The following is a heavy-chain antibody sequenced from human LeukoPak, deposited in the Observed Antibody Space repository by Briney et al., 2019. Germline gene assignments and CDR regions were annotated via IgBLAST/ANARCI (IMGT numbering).Heavy chain of an antibody. CDR3: ARGGVAVAGPFDY. CDR2: IIPILGIA. V-gene: IGHV1-69*02. CDR1: GGTFSSYT. J-gene: IGHJ4*02. D-gene: IGHD6-19*01. Sequence: GAPVKVSCKASGGTFSSYTISWVRQAPGQGLEWMGRIIPILGIANYAQKFQGRVTITADKSTSTAYMELSSLRSEDTAVYYCARGGVAVAGPFDYWGQGTLVTVSS.